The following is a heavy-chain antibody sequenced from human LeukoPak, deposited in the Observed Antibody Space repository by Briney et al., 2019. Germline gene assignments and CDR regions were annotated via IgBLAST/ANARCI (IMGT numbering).Heavy chain of an antibody. J-gene: IGHJ4*02. D-gene: IGHD4/OR15-4a*01. CDR3: AKGFVCAEDRCYGLDS. Sequence: GGSLRLSCAASGFTVSSNYMSWVRQAPGKGLEWVSLITESGHSTYYTKSVKGRFTISRDNSKNTLFLQMNSLGVEDTALYFCAKGFVCAEDRCYGLDSWGQGILVIVSS. CDR2: ITESGHST. CDR1: GFTVSSNY. V-gene: IGHV3-53*01.